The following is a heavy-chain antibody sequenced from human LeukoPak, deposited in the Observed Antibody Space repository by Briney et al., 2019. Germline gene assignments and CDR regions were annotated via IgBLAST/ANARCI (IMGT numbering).Heavy chain of an antibody. Sequence: SETLSLTCAVSGYSISSGYYWGWIRQPPGKGLEWIGEINHSGSTNYNPSLKSRVTISVDTSKNQFSLKLSSVTAADTAVYYCVRYSSSYNWFDPWGQGTLVTVSS. D-gene: IGHD6-13*01. V-gene: IGHV4-38-2*01. J-gene: IGHJ5*02. CDR2: INHSGST. CDR3: VRYSSSYNWFDP. CDR1: GYSISSGYY.